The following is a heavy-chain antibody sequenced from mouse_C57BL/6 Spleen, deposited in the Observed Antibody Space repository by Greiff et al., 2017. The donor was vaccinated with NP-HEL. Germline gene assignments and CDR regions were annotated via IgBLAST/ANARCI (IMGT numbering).Heavy chain of an antibody. J-gene: IGHJ3*01. CDR3: ARNSNSWFAY. D-gene: IGHD2-5*01. V-gene: IGHV3-6*01. CDR2: ISYDGSN. CDR1: GYSITSGYY. Sequence: VQLKESGPGLVKPSQSLSLTCSVTGYSITSGYYWNWIRQFPGNKLEWMGYISYDGSNNYNPSLKNRISITRDTSKNQFFLKLNSVTTEDTATYYCARNSNSWFAYWGQGTLVTVSA.